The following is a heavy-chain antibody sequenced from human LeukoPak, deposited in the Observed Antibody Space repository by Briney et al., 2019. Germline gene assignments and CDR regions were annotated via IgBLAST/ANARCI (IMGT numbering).Heavy chain of an antibody. V-gene: IGHV3-30*03. J-gene: IGHJ6*02. D-gene: IGHD4-17*01. CDR1: GFTFSSYG. CDR2: ISYDGSNK. Sequence: PGRSLRLSCAASGFTFSSYGMHWVRQAPGKGLEWVAVISYDGSNKYYADSVKGRFTISRDNSKNTLYLQMNSLRAEDTAVYYCARDLSSLRFPRYYYYGMDVWGQGTTVTVSS. CDR3: ARDLSSLRFPRYYYYGMDV.